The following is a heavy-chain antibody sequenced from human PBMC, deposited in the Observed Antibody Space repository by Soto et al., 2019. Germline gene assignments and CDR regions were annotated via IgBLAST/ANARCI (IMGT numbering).Heavy chain of an antibody. CDR3: ARGWLSGYYGMDV. CDR1: GFTVSSNY. D-gene: IGHD3-22*01. V-gene: IGHV3-53*01. J-gene: IGHJ6*02. Sequence: GGSLRLSCAASGFTVSSNYMSWVRRAPGKGLEWVSVIYSGGSTYYADSVKGRFTISRDNSKNTLYLQMNSLRAEDTAVYYCARGWLSGYYGMDVWGQGTTVTVSS. CDR2: IYSGGST.